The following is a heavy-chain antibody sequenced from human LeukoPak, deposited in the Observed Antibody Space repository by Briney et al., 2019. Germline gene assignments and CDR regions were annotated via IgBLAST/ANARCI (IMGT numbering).Heavy chain of an antibody. V-gene: IGHV6-1*01. D-gene: IGHD2-2*01. CDR3: ARRLTQYDCFDP. CDR2: TYYRSTWYN. Sequence: SQTLSLTCAISGDSVSSNSVTWNWIRQSPSRGLEWLGRTYYRSTWYNDYAVSVRGRITVNPDTSKSQFSLHLNSVTPEDTAVYYCARRLTQYDCFDPWGRGILVTVSS. CDR1: GDSVSSNSVT. J-gene: IGHJ5*02.